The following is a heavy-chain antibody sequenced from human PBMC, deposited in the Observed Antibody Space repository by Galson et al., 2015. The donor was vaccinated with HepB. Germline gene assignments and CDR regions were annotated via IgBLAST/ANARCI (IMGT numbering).Heavy chain of an antibody. V-gene: IGHV3-7*01. J-gene: IGHJ4*02. CDR3: AKDRRDGEGLGF. CDR1: GFTFSSYW. Sequence: SLRLSCAASGFTFSSYWMSWVRQAPGKGLEWVANIKQDGSEKYYVDSVKGRFTISRDNSKNTLYLQMNSLRAEDTAVYYCAKDRRDGEGLGFWGQGTLVTVSS. CDR2: IKQDGSEK.